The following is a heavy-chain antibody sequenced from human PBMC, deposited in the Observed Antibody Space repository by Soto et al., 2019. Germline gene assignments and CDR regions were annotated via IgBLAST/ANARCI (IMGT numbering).Heavy chain of an antibody. CDR3: AKARGWLPLLLFDY. CDR2: ISGSGGST. Sequence: GGSLRLSCAASGFTFSSYAMSWVRQAPGKGLEWVSAISGSGGSTYYAGSVKGPFTISRDNAKNTLYLQMNSLRAEDTAVYYCAKARGWLPLLLFDYWGQGTLVTVSS. V-gene: IGHV3-23*01. J-gene: IGHJ4*02. D-gene: IGHD5-12*01. CDR1: GFTFSSYA.